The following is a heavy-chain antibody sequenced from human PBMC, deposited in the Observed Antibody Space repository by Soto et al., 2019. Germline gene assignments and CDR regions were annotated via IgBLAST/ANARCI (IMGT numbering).Heavy chain of an antibody. CDR2: IDSSGGKI. J-gene: IGHJ5*02. CDR1: GFTFSTYV. D-gene: IGHD6-25*01. V-gene: IGHV3-23*01. CDR3: AQEVRRNWFDP. Sequence: GGSLRLSCAASGFTFSTYVMTWVRQAPGKGLEWVSSIDSSGGKIFYADSVKGRFTVSRDNSKRTLYLQMNSLRVEDTALYYGAQEVRRNWFDPLGQGTLVTVSS.